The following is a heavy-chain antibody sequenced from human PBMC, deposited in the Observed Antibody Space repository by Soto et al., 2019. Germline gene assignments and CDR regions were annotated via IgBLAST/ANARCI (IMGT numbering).Heavy chain of an antibody. CDR3: ARGRGAAADYFDF. CDR1: GFTFSDYY. J-gene: IGHJ4*02. V-gene: IGHV3-11*05. D-gene: IGHD6-13*01. Sequence: QVQLVESGGGLVKPGGSLRLSCAVSGFTFSDYYMTWIRQAQGKGLEWVSYISSSTSHTNYADSVKGRFTISRDNAKNSLFLQMNSLRAEDTAVYYCARGRGAAADYFDFWGQGTLVIVSS. CDR2: ISSSTSHT.